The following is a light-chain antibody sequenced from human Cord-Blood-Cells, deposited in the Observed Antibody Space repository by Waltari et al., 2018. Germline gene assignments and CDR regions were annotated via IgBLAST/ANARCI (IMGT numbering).Light chain of an antibody. V-gene: IGLV2-11*01. CDR3: CSYAGSYTYV. CDR2: DVS. J-gene: IGLJ1*01. CDR1: SSDVGGYNY. Sequence: QSALTQPRSVSGSPGQSVTISCTGTSSDVGGYNYVSWYQQHPGKAPKLMIYDVSKRPSGVPDPCSGSKSGNTAALTISGLQSEDEADYYCCSYAGSYTYVFGTGTKVTVL.